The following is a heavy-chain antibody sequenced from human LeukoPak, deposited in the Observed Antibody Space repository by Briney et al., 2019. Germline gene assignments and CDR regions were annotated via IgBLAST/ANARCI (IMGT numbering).Heavy chain of an antibody. V-gene: IGHV1-18*01. CDR1: GYTFTSYG. CDR3: ARDDRANIAAPAINWFDP. Sequence: GASVKVSCKASGYTFTSYGISWVRQAPGQGLEWMGWINTYNGNTNYAQNLRGRVSMTTDTSTNTAYMELRSLRSDDTAVYYCARDDRANIAAPAINWFDPWGQGTLVIVSS. J-gene: IGHJ5*02. D-gene: IGHD6-13*01. CDR2: INTYNGNT.